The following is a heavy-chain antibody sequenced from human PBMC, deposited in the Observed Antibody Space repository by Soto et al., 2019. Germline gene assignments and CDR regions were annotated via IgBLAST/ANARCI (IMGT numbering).Heavy chain of an antibody. D-gene: IGHD1-26*01. Sequence: SETLSLTCTVSGGSISSSSYYWGWIRQPPGKGLEWIGSIYYSGSTYYNPSLKSRATIPVDTSKNQFSLKLSTVTAADTAVYCGARHENRRRELLGCWGQGTLVTVSS. CDR2: IYYSGST. CDR3: ARHENRRRELLGC. J-gene: IGHJ4*02. V-gene: IGHV4-39*01. CDR1: GGSISSSSYY.